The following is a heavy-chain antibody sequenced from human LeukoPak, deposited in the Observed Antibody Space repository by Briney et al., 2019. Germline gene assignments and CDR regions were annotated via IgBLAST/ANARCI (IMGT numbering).Heavy chain of an antibody. D-gene: IGHD2-2*01. Sequence: PGGSLRLSCAASGFSLSTYGMTWIRQPPGKGLEWIGEINHSGSTNYNPSLKSRVTISVDTSKNQFSLKLSSVTAADTAVYYCARGLSLDGGYCSSTSCYPFDYWGQGTLVTVSS. CDR3: ARGLSLDGGYCSSTSCYPFDY. CDR1: GFSLSTYG. V-gene: IGHV4-34*01. CDR2: INHSGST. J-gene: IGHJ4*02.